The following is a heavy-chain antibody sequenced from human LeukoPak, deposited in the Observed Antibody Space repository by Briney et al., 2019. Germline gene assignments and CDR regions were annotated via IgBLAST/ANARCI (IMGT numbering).Heavy chain of an antibody. J-gene: IGHJ4*02. D-gene: IGHD1-26*01. CDR3: ARWGAVSYDC. Sequence: PGRSLRLSCAASGFTFSRYGMHWIRQAPGKGLDWVAVIWHDGSDEYYADSVKGRFTISRDNSKNTLYLQMNNLRAEDTAVYYCARWGAVSYDCWGQGTLVTVSS. CDR1: GFTFSRYG. V-gene: IGHV3-33*01. CDR2: IWHDGSDE.